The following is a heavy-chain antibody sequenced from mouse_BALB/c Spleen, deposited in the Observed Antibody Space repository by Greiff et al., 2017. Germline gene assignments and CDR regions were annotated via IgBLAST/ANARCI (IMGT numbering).Heavy chain of an antibody. CDR3: AREDYYGPWFAY. J-gene: IGHJ3*01. V-gene: IGHV1-9*01. D-gene: IGHD1-1*01. CDR2: ILPGSGST. Sequence: QVQLKQSGAELMKPGASVKISCKATGYTFSSYWIEWVKQRPGHGLEWIGEILPGSGSTNYNEKFKGKATFTADTSSNTAYMQLSSLTSEDSAVYYCAREDYYGPWFAYWGQGTLVTVSA. CDR1: GYTFSSYW.